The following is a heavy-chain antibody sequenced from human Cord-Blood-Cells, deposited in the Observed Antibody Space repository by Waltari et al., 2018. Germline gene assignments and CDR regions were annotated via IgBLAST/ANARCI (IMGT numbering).Heavy chain of an antibody. D-gene: IGHD5-12*01. J-gene: IGHJ4*02. CDR2: IYYSGRT. CDR1: GGSISSNRYY. CDR3: ARLPWGDGYEGY. Sequence: QLQLQESGPGLVKPSETLSLTCTLSGGSISSNRYYWGWIRQPPGKGLEGIGGIYYSGRTYYDPSLKSRVTISVDTSKTQFSLKLSSVTAADTAVYYCARLPWGDGYEGYWGQGTLVTVSS. V-gene: IGHV4-39*01.